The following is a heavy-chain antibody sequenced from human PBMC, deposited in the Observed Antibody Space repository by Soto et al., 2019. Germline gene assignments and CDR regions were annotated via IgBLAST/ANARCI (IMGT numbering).Heavy chain of an antibody. CDR1: GFTFSSYA. J-gene: IGHJ4*02. V-gene: IGHV3-23*01. CDR2: ISGGGGST. D-gene: IGHD4-17*01. Sequence: PGGSLRLSCAASGFTFSSYAMSWVRQAPGKGLEWVSAISGGGGSTYYADSVKGRFTISRDNSKNTLYLQMNSLRAEDTAVYYCAKTDDYGDYGGYYWGQGTLVTVSS. CDR3: AKTDDYGDYGGYY.